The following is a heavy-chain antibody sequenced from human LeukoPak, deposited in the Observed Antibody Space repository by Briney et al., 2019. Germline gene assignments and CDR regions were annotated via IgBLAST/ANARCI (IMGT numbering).Heavy chain of an antibody. V-gene: IGHV3-74*01. CDR1: GFTFSSYW. CDR2: IDSDGSST. CDR3: ARGRYTTGWYPDYFDL. J-gene: IGHJ4*02. Sequence: GGSLRLSCAASGFTFSSYWMHWVRQAPGKGLVWVSRIDSDGSSTSYADSVKGRFAISRDNAKNSVYLQMSSLRGEDTALYFCARGRYTTGWYPDYFDLWGQGTLVTVSS. D-gene: IGHD6-19*01.